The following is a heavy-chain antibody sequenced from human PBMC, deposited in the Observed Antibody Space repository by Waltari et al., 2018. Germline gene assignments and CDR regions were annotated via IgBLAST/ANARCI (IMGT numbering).Heavy chain of an antibody. CDR3: ARDSDYYDNSGYGNWFDP. J-gene: IGHJ5*02. V-gene: IGHV1-3*01. D-gene: IGHD3-22*01. CDR1: GSPFPIYG. CDR2: INAAHGTT. Sequence: QVQLVQSGAEVKKPGASVKVSCKTSGSPFPIYGLHWIRHAPGQGLEWSGWINAAHGTTKYSQTFHGRLTITRDTSASKIYMELSSLRSEDTTMYYCARDSDYYDNSGYGNWFDPWGQGTLVTVSS.